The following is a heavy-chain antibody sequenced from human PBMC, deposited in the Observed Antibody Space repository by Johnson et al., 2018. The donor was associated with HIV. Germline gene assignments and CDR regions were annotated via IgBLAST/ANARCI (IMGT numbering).Heavy chain of an antibody. D-gene: IGHD6-19*01. CDR1: GFTFSDYY. V-gene: IGHV3-11*01. J-gene: IGHJ3*02. Sequence: QVQVVESGGGLVKPGGSLRLSCAASGFTFSDYYMSWIRQAPGKGLDWVSFLRSGGSSLSYADSVKGRFTISRDNAKYSLYLQMNSLRAEDTAVYYWARKGWVDAFDIWGQGTMVTVSS. CDR2: LRSGGSSL. CDR3: ARKGWVDAFDI.